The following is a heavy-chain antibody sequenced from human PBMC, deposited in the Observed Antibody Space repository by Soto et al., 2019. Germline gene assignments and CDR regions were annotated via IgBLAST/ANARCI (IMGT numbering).Heavy chain of an antibody. J-gene: IGHJ5*02. CDR3: ARERGDSHWIDP. D-gene: IGHD2-21*01. CDR1: GGSVSSESYY. V-gene: IGHV4-61*01. CDR2: VENSGST. Sequence: SLTCSVSGGSVSSESYYWSWIRQTPGKGLGWIGNVENSGSTKYNPSLKSRVTISVDTSKNQFSLKLSSVTGADTAVYYCARERGDSHWIDPWGQGTLVTVSS.